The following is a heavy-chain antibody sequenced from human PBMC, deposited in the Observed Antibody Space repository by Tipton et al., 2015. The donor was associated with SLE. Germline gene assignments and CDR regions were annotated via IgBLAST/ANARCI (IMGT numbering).Heavy chain of an antibody. D-gene: IGHD3-3*01. CDR1: GDSLSSDTYY. CDR3: ARDRSAYYPYWYFDL. CDR2: IYYSGST. J-gene: IGHJ2*01. V-gene: IGHV4-31*03. Sequence: TLSLTCTVSGDSLSSDTYYWGWIRQPPGKGLEWIGYIYYSGSTYRVPSLESRITMSVDTSNNQFSLKMSSVTAADTAVYYCARDRSAYYPYWYFDLWGRGTLVTVSS.